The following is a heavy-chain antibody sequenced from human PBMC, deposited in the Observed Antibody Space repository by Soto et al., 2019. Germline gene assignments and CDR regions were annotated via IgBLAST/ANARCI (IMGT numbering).Heavy chain of an antibody. D-gene: IGHD2-21*01. CDR1: GFTFSRYG. CDR2: ISENGVSR. Sequence: EVQLLESGGGLVQSGGSLRLSCAASGFTFSRYGMSWFRQAPGKGLEWVSTISENGVSRYYTDSVKGRFTISRDNSKDTVYLQLNSLRAEDTALYYCAKRLLQTSRYFDLWGRGTLVTVST. CDR3: AKRLLQTSRYFDL. J-gene: IGHJ2*01. V-gene: IGHV3-23*01.